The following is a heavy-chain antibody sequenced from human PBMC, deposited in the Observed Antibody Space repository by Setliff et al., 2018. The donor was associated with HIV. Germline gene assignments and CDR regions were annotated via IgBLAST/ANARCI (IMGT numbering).Heavy chain of an antibody. Sequence: GGSLRLSCTTSGFTFSRYGFHWVRQAPGKGLEWVAVIWYDGSVRYYEDSVKGRFTISRDNSKNTLYLQMNNLRNEDTAVYYCTKGDSSSEGMDVWGKGATVTVSS. CDR3: TKGDSSSEGMDV. J-gene: IGHJ6*03. D-gene: IGHD6-13*01. V-gene: IGHV3-33*03. CDR1: GFTFSRYG. CDR2: IWYDGSVR.